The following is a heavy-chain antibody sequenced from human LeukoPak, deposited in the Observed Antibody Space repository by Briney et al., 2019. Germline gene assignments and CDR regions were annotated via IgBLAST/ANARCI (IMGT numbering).Heavy chain of an antibody. J-gene: IGHJ3*02. CDR3: AKDTPGAWDAFDI. Sequence: GGSLRLSCAASGFTFSSYGMHWVRQAPGKGLEWVAFIRYDGSNKYYADSVKGRFTISRDNSKNTLYLQMNSLRAEDTAVYYCAKDTPGAWDAFDIWGQGTMVTVSS. V-gene: IGHV3-30*02. CDR2: IRYDGSNK. CDR1: GFTFSSYG.